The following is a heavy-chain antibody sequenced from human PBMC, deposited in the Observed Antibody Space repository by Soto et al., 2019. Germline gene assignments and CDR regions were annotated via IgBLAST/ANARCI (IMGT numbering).Heavy chain of an antibody. Sequence: PGGAPRLSCVGSGFTLNTSGMHWVRQAPSKGLEWVAVISHDGSNQFYAESVKGRFTISRDNSKNMLYLQMNSLRADDSAVYFCAKDSSAAFDYWGQGTVVTVSS. CDR1: GFTLNTSG. V-gene: IGHV3-30*18. D-gene: IGHD6-25*01. CDR2: ISHDGSNQ. J-gene: IGHJ4*02. CDR3: AKDSSAAFDY.